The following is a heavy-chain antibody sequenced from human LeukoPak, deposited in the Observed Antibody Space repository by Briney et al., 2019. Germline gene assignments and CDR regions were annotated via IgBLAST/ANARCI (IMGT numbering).Heavy chain of an antibody. J-gene: IGHJ4*02. Sequence: SVKVSCKAAGGSFSNYIINWVRQAPGQGLEWMGRFIPMFGIPHYAQKFQGRVTITADKSTTTAYMELSSLRSEDTAIYYCVRVGAHDGGYWGQGTLVTVSS. CDR2: FIPMFGIP. CDR3: VRVGAHDGGY. D-gene: IGHD3-10*01. CDR1: GGSFSNYI. V-gene: IGHV1-69*02.